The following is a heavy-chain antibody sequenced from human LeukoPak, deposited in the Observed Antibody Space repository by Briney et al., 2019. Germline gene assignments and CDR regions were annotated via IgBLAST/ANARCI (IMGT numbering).Heavy chain of an antibody. Sequence: PSETLSLTCTVSGGSISSYYWSWIRQPPGKGLEWIGYIYYSGSTNYNPSLKSRVTISVDTSKNQFSLKLSSVTAADTAVYYCARGRCASRYFDYWGQGTLVTVSS. CDR1: GGSISSYY. J-gene: IGHJ4*02. CDR2: IYYSGST. CDR3: ARGRCASRYFDY. V-gene: IGHV4-59*08.